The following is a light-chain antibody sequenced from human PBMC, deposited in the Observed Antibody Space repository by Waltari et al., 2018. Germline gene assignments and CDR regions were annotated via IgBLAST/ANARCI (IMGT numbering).Light chain of an antibody. V-gene: IGLV2-14*01. J-gene: IGLJ1*01. CDR2: EVI. CDR1: SGDVGGSTY. Sequence: QSALTQPASVSGSPGPSITLPCTGTSGDVGGSTYVSWYQQHQGKAPKPMIYEVIKRPSGVSNRFSGSKSGNTASLTISGLQAEDEADYYCNSYTTSSTQVFGTGTKVTVL. CDR3: NSYTTSSTQV.